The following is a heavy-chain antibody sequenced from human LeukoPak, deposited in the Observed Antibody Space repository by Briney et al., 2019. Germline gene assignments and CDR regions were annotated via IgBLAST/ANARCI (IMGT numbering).Heavy chain of an antibody. CDR2: ISISSSVI. J-gene: IGHJ4*02. CDR1: GISFSSHS. Sequence: GGSLRLSCTATGISFSSHSMNWVRQAPGRGLEWLASISISSSVIYYADTVKGRFTISRDNAKNTLFLQMDSLRVEDTGHYYCAKDLGARGYWGQGTLVIVSS. D-gene: IGHD3-16*01. CDR3: AKDLGARGY. V-gene: IGHV3-21*01.